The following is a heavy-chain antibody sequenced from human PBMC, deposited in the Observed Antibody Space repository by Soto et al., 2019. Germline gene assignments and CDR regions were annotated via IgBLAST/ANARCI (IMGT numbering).Heavy chain of an antibody. V-gene: IGHV5-10-1*01. D-gene: IGHD3-9*01. CDR2: IDPSDSYT. CDR3: ARHGGLRYFDWLLIYRMDV. J-gene: IGHJ6*02. CDR1: GYSFASYW. Sequence: GESLKISCKGSGYSFASYWITWVRQMPGKGLEWMGRIDPSDSYTNYSPSFQGHVTIAADKSITTAYLQWSSLKASDTAMYYCARHGGLRYFDWLLIYRMDVWGQGTPVTVSS.